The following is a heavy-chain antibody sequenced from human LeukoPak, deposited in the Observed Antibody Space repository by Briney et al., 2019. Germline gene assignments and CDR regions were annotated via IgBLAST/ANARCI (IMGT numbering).Heavy chain of an antibody. D-gene: IGHD6-19*01. V-gene: IGHV3-21*01. J-gene: IGHJ5*02. CDR1: GFIFSSYN. CDR2: ISSSSSYI. Sequence: GGSLRLSCAAPGFIFSSYNMNWVRQAPGKGLEWVSSISSSSSYIYYADSVKGRFTISRDNGKNSLYLQMNSLRAEDTAVYYCARDPSSGWYLKGWFDPWGQGTLVTVSS. CDR3: ARDPSSGWYLKGWFDP.